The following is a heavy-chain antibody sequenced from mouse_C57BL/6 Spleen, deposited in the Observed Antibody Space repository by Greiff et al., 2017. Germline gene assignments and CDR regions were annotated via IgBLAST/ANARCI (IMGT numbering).Heavy chain of an antibody. Sequence: QVQLQQSGPELVKPGASVKISCKASGYAFSSSWMNWVKQRPGKGLEWIGRIYPGDGDTNYNGKFKGKATLTADKSSSTAYMQLSSLTSEDSAVYFCARWRDGSEGFDYWGQGTTLTVSS. CDR3: ARWRDGSEGFDY. CDR1: GYAFSSSW. J-gene: IGHJ2*01. D-gene: IGHD1-1*01. CDR2: IYPGDGDT. V-gene: IGHV1-82*01.